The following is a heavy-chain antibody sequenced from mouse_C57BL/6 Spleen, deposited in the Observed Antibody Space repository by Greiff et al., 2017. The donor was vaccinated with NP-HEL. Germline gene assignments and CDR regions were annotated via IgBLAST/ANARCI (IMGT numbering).Heavy chain of an antibody. V-gene: IGHV1-55*01. CDR3: ATLTGRYWYFDV. Sequence: VQLQQSGAELVKPGASVKMSCKASGYTFTSYWITWVKQRPGQGLEWIGDIYPGSGSTNYNEKFKSKATLTVDTSSSTAYMQLSSLTSEDSAVYYFATLTGRYWYFDVWGTGTTVTVSS. CDR2: IYPGSGST. CDR1: GYTFTSYW. D-gene: IGHD4-1*01. J-gene: IGHJ1*03.